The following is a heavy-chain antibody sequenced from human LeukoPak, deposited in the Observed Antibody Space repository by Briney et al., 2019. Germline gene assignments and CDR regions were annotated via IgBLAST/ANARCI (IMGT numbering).Heavy chain of an antibody. CDR3: ATTYYDFWSGHPNVFDY. CDR2: IYYSGST. V-gene: IGHV4-39*01. CDR1: GGSISSSSYY. D-gene: IGHD3-3*01. Sequence: SETLSLTCTVSGGSISSSSYYWGWIRQPPGKGLEWIGSIYYSGSTYYNPSLKSRVTISVDTSKNQFSLKLSSVTAADTAVYYCATTYYDFWSGHPNVFDYWGQGTLVTVSS. J-gene: IGHJ4*02.